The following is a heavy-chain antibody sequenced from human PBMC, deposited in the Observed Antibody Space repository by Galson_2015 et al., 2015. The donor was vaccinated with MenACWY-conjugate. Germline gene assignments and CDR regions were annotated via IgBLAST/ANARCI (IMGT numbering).Heavy chain of an antibody. V-gene: IGHV4-59*01. Sequence: SETLSLTCTVSGGSISSYYWSWIRQPPGKGLEWIGYIYYSGSTNYDPSLKSRVTISVDTSKNQFSLKLSSVTAADTAVYYCARIRAALTGTTNWFDPWGQGTLVTVSS. CDR3: ARIRAALTGTTNWFDP. CDR1: GGSISSYY. CDR2: IYYSGST. J-gene: IGHJ5*02. D-gene: IGHD1-20*01.